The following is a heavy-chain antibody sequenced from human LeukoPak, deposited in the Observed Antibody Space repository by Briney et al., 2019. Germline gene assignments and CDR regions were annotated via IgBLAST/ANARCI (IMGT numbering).Heavy chain of an antibody. CDR1: GFTFSSYA. D-gene: IGHD3-22*01. Sequence: PGGSLRLSCATSGFTFSSYAMSWVRQAPGKGLEWVSAISGSGGSTYYADSVKGRFTISRDNSKNTLYLQMNSLRAEDTAVYYCAKDPHYESSGSHGAEYFQHWGQGTLVTVSS. J-gene: IGHJ1*01. V-gene: IGHV3-23*01. CDR2: ISGSGGST. CDR3: AKDPHYESSGSHGAEYFQH.